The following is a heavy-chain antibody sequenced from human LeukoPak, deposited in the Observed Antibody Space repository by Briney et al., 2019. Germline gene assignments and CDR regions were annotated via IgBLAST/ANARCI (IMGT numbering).Heavy chain of an antibody. CDR3: ARDEGPNYYDSSGYQKAYAFDI. Sequence: SETLSLTCTGSGGSISSYYWSWIRQPAGKGLEWIGRIYTSGSTNYNPSLKSRVTMSVDTSKNQFSLKLSSVTAADTAVYYCARDEGPNYYDSSGYQKAYAFDIWGQGTMVTVSS. V-gene: IGHV4-4*07. J-gene: IGHJ3*02. CDR1: GGSISSYY. CDR2: IYTSGST. D-gene: IGHD3-22*01.